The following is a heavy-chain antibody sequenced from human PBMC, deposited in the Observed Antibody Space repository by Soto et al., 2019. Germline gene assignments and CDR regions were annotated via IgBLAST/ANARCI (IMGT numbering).Heavy chain of an antibody. CDR2: IYPGDSDT. Sequence: GESLKISCKGSGYSFTSYWIGWVRQMPGKGLEWMGIIYPGDSDTRYSPSFQGQVTISADKSISTAYLQWSSLKASDTAMYYCARHDTAASYCSSNSCPCYYYYGMDVWGQGTTVAVSS. D-gene: IGHD2-2*01. J-gene: IGHJ6*02. CDR3: ARHDTAASYCSSNSCPCYYYYGMDV. V-gene: IGHV5-51*01. CDR1: GYSFTSYW.